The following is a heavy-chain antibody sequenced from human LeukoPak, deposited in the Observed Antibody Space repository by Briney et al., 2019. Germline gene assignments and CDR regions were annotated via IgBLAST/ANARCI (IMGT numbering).Heavy chain of an antibody. V-gene: IGHV3-53*01. CDR2: IYSGGST. CDR3: ARDPTGGYYFDY. Sequence: GGSLRLSCAASGFTVSSNYVSWVRQAPGKGLEWVSVIYSGGSTYYADSVKGRFTISRDNSKNTLHLQMNSLRAEDTAVYYCARDPTGGYYFDYWGQGSLVTVSS. D-gene: IGHD1-1*01. J-gene: IGHJ4*02. CDR1: GFTVSSNY.